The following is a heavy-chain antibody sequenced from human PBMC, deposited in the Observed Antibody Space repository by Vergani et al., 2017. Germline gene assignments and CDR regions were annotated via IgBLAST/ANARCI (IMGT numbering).Heavy chain of an antibody. J-gene: IGHJ6*02. Sequence: QVQLVQSGAEVKKPGASVKVSCKASGYTFTGYYMHWVRQAPGQGLEWMGWINSNSGGTNYAQKFQGRVTMTRDTSISTAYMELSRLRSDDTAVYYWARDLPPIVVVPAAMDVWGQGTTVTVSS. V-gene: IGHV1-2*02. CDR3: ARDLPPIVVVPAAMDV. D-gene: IGHD2-2*01. CDR2: INSNSGGT. CDR1: GYTFTGYY.